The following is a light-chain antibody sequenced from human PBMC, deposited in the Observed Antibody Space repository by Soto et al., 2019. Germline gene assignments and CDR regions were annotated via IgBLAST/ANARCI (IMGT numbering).Light chain of an antibody. J-gene: IGLJ1*01. Sequence: QSALTQPRSVSGSPGQSVTISCTGTSSDVGGYNYVSWYQQHPGKAPKLMIYDVSKRPSGVPDRFSGPKSGNTASLTISGLQAEDEADYYCCSYAGSYVFGTGTKVNVL. V-gene: IGLV2-11*01. CDR2: DVS. CDR3: CSYAGSYV. CDR1: SSDVGGYNY.